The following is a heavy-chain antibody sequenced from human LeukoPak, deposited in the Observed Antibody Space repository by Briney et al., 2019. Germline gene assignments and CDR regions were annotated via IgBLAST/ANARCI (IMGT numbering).Heavy chain of an antibody. Sequence: ASVKVSCKASGYTFTCYGISWVRQAPGQGLEWMGWISAYNGNTNYAQKLQGRVTMTRDTSTSTVYMELSSLRSEDTAVYYCARAYYHDSSDYYFPLDYWGQGTLVTVSS. J-gene: IGHJ4*02. V-gene: IGHV1-18*01. CDR3: ARAYYHDSSDYYFPLDY. D-gene: IGHD3-22*01. CDR2: ISAYNGNT. CDR1: GYTFTCYG.